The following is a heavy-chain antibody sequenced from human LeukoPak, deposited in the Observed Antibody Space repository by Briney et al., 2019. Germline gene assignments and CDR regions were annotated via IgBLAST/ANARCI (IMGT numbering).Heavy chain of an antibody. CDR2: IYSDGST. CDR3: AGSSGGGFDY. D-gene: IGHD3-22*01. CDR1: GXAVSSSY. V-gene: IGHV3-53*01. J-gene: IGHJ4*02. Sequence: GGSLRLSWAASGXAVSSSYMTWVRQAPGKGLEWVSLIYSDGSTYYADSVKGRFTISRDNSKNTLYLQMNRLRAEDTAVYFCAGSSGGGFDYWGQGTLVTVSS.